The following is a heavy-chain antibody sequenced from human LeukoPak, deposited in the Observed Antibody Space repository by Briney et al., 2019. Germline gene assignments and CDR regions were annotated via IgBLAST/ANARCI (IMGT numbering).Heavy chain of an antibody. V-gene: IGHV4-39*01. J-gene: IGHJ3*01. CDR2: IYYSGIT. D-gene: IGHD2/OR15-2a*01. CDR3: ARASSLSV. CDR1: GGSISSSSYY. Sequence: SETLSLTCTVSGGSISSSSYYWGWIRQPPGKGLEWIGSIYYSGITYNNPSLKSRVTISVDTSKNQFSLKLSSVTAADTAVYYCARASSLSVWGQGTMVTVSS.